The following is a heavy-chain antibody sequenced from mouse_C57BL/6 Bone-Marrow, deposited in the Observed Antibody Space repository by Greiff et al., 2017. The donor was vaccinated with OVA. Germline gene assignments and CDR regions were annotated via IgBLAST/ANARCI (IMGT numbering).Heavy chain of an antibody. D-gene: IGHD1-1*01. Sequence: QVQLQQSGAELARPGASVKLSCKASGYTFTSYGISWVKQRTGQGLEWIGEIYPRSGNTYYNEKFKGKATLTADKSSSTAYMELRSLTSEDSAVYFCARCLITTVVAKKDYWGQGTTLTVSS. CDR1: GYTFTSYG. V-gene: IGHV1-81*01. CDR3: ARCLITTVVAKKDY. J-gene: IGHJ2*01. CDR2: IYPRSGNT.